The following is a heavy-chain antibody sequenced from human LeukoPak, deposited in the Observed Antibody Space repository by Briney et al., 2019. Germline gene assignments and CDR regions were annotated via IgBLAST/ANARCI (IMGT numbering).Heavy chain of an antibody. CDR3: ARGAGYNYPYYFDY. CDR1: GFTFDDYA. CDR2: ISGSGGST. Sequence: SGGSLRLSCAASGFTFDDYAMHWVRQAPGKGLEWVSAISGSGGSTYYADSVKGRFTISRDNSKNTLYLQMNSLRAEDTAVCYCARGAGYNYPYYFDYWGQGTLVTVSS. V-gene: IGHV3-23*01. D-gene: IGHD5-24*01. J-gene: IGHJ4*02.